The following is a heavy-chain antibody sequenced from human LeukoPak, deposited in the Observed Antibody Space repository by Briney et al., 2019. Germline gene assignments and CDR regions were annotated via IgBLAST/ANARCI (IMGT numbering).Heavy chain of an antibody. J-gene: IGHJ5*02. Sequence: ASVKVSCKASGYTFTSYCLHWVRQAPGQGLEWMGLINPRGTTTYAQNFQGRVTMTRDTSASTAYMELSSLRSDDTAVYYCAKCSETGTTRWFDPWGQGTLVTVSS. CDR1: GYTFTSYC. CDR2: INPRGTT. V-gene: IGHV1-46*01. CDR3: AKCSETGTTRWFDP. D-gene: IGHD1-7*01.